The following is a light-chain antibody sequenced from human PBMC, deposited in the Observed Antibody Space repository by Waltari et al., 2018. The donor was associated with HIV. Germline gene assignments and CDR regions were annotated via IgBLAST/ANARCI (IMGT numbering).Light chain of an antibody. CDR1: QSGLYWSNGKNY. Sequence: DIVMTQSPDSLTVSLGERATINCKSRQSGLYWSNGKNYLAWFQQKPGQPPRLLIYWASTRDSGVPDRFSGSGSGTDFTLTISSLQAEDVALYYCQQYYITPFTFGPGTRVDLK. CDR2: WAS. CDR3: QQYYITPFT. J-gene: IGKJ3*01. V-gene: IGKV4-1*01.